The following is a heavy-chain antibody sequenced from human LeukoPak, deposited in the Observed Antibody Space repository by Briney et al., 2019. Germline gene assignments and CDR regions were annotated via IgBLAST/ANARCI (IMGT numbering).Heavy chain of an antibody. V-gene: IGHV4-59*01. CDR1: GGSISNYY. CDR3: ARDFMVRGDQVNYYYYYMDV. J-gene: IGHJ6*03. CDR2: ISDSGTT. Sequence: TSETLSLTCTVSGGSISNYYWSWIRQPPGKGLEWIGYISDSGTTNYNPSLKSRVTTSLDTSKNQFSLQLRSVTAADTAVYYCARDFMVRGDQVNYYYYYMDVWDTGATITVSS. D-gene: IGHD3-10*01.